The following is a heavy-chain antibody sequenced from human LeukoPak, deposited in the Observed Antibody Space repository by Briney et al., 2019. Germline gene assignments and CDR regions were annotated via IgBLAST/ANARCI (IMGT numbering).Heavy chain of an antibody. J-gene: IGHJ4*02. D-gene: IGHD6-13*01. V-gene: IGHV3-7*01. CDR3: ARGLGSWYYFDY. CDR2: IKQDGSQK. Sequence: GGSLRLSCAASGFTFDDYGMSWVRQAPGKGLEWVANIKQDGSQKYYVDSVKGRFTISRDNAKNSLYLQMNSLRAEDTAVYYCARGLGSWYYFDYWGQGTLVTVSS. CDR1: GFTFDDYG.